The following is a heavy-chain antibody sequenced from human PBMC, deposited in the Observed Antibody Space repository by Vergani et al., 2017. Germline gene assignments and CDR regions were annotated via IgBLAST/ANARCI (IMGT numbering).Heavy chain of an antibody. D-gene: IGHD3-3*01. CDR3: ARHGGRFLEWLPPFDY. CDR1: GGSISSSSYY. Sequence: QVQLQQWGAGLLKPSETLSLTCTVSGGSISSSSYYWGWIRQPPGKGLEWIGSIYYSGSTYYNPSLKSRVTISVDTSKNQFSLKLSSVTAADTAVYYCARHGGRFLEWLPPFDYWGQGTLVTVSS. J-gene: IGHJ4*02. V-gene: IGHV4-39*01. CDR2: IYYSGST.